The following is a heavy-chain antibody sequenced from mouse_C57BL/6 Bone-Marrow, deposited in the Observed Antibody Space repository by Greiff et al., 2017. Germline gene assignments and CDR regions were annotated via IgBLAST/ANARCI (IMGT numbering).Heavy chain of an antibody. J-gene: IGHJ1*03. D-gene: IGHD1-1*01. CDR1: GYSFTDYN. CDR3: EGSYYGSSADWYFDV. Sequence: VQLQQSGPELVKPGASVKLSCKASGYSFTDYNMHWVKQSPGQSLEWIGVINPTYGTTSYNQKFKGKATLTVDQSSSTAYMQLNSLTSEDSAVYYYEGSYYGSSADWYFDVWGKGTTVTVSS. CDR2: INPTYGTT. V-gene: IGHV1-39*01.